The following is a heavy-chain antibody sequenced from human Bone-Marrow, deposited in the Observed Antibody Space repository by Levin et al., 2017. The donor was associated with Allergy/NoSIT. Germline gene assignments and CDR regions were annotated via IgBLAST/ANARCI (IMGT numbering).Heavy chain of an antibody. Sequence: GESLKISCAASGFSVSTPSMSWVRQAPGKGLEWVSSKYTDGRTYYADSVRGRFTIARDDSKNTLSLQMNNLRAEDTAVYYCARGSGASDGSGPPWHFAVWCRGTRVTVS. D-gene: IGHD6-25*01. J-gene: IGHJ2*01. CDR1: GFSVSTPS. CDR2: KYTDGRT. V-gene: IGHV3-53*01. CDR3: ARGSGASDGSGPPWHFAV.